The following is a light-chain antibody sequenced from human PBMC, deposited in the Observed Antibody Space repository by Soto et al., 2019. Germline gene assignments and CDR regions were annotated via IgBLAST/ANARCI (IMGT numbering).Light chain of an antibody. CDR3: SSYTSSSLHV. J-gene: IGLJ1*01. CDR2: DVS. V-gene: IGLV2-14*03. CDR1: SSDVGGYNY. Sequence: QSALTQPASVSGSPGQSITISCTGTSSDVGGYNYVSWYQQHPGTAPKLMIYDVSNRPSGVSNRFSGSKSGNTASLTISGLQAEDEADYYCSSYTSSSLHVFGTGTKLTVL.